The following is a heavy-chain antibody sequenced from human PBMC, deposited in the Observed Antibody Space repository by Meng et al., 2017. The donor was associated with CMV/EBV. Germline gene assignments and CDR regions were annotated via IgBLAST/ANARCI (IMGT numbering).Heavy chain of an antibody. Sequence: QAVLREWRSDLLTPSPDLALTCAVSGGSSSSGSYYWSWIRQPARKGLEWIGRIYTSGSTNYNPSLKSRVTISVDTSKNQFSLKLSSVTAADTAVYYCARVRGGRIDYWGQGTLVTVSS. CDR3: ARVRGGRIDY. J-gene: IGHJ4*02. CDR1: GGSSSSGSYY. V-gene: IGHV4-61*02. CDR2: IYTSGST.